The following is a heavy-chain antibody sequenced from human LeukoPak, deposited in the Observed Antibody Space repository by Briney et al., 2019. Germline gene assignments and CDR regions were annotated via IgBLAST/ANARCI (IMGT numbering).Heavy chain of an antibody. J-gene: IGHJ4*02. Sequence: GASVKVSCKAPGYTFTSYYMHWVRQAPGQGLEWMGIINPSGGSTSYAQKFQGRVTMTRDTSTRTVYMELSSLRSEDTAVYYCARALTGYSSGWYRLLDYWGQGTLVTVSS. D-gene: IGHD6-19*01. CDR1: GYTFTSYY. V-gene: IGHV1-46*01. CDR2: INPSGGST. CDR3: ARALTGYSSGWYRLLDY.